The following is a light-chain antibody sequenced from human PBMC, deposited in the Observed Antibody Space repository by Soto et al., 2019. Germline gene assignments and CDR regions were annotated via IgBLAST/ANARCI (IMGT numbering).Light chain of an antibody. CDR2: EVS. CDR1: SSDVGGYNY. J-gene: IGLJ1*01. CDR3: SSYTSTYV. V-gene: IGLV2-14*01. Sequence: QSALTQPASVSGSPGQSITISCTGTSSDVGGYNYVSWYQQHPGKAPKLMIYEVSNRPSGVSNRFSGSKSGNTASLTISGLQAEDEAEYYCSSYTSTYVFGTGTKVTVL.